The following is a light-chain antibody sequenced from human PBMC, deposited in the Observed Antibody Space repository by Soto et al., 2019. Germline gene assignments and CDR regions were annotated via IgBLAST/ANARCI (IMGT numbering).Light chain of an antibody. J-gene: IGLJ2*01. CDR3: NSYKSTSKRV. Sequence: QSALTQPASVSGSPGQSITVSCSGTSSDVSGYNSVSWYQQHPGKAPKLIIYAVSNRPSGVSDRVSGSKSGNTASLTISGLQAEDVADYFRNSYKSTSKRVFGGGTKLTVL. CDR1: SSDVSGYNS. V-gene: IGLV2-14*03. CDR2: AVS.